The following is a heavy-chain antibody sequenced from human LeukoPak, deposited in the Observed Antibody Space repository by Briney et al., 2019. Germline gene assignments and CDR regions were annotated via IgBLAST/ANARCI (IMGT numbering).Heavy chain of an antibody. CDR1: GFTFSSYS. J-gene: IGHJ3*02. CDR3: ARVLSTGALVAFDI. CDR2: ISSSSSYI. Sequence: PGGSLRLSCAASGFTFSSYSMNWVRQAPGKGLEWVSSISSSSSYIYYADSVKGRFTISRDNAKSSLYLQMNSLRAEDTAVYYCARVLSTGALVAFDIWGQGTMVTVSS. V-gene: IGHV3-21*01. D-gene: IGHD3-3*02.